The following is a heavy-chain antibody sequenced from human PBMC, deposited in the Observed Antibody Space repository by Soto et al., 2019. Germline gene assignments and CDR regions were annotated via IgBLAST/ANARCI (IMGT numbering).Heavy chain of an antibody. V-gene: IGHV3-15*01. D-gene: IGHD5-18*01. Sequence: GGSLRLSCAASGFTFSNAWMSWVRQAPGKGLEWVGRIKSKTDGGTTDYAAPVKGRFTISRDDSKNTLYLQMNSLKTEDTAVYYCVVENSYGPPAYYYNGMDVWGQGTTVTVSS. CDR3: VVENSYGPPAYYYNGMDV. CDR1: GFTFSNAW. CDR2: IKSKTDGGTT. J-gene: IGHJ6*02.